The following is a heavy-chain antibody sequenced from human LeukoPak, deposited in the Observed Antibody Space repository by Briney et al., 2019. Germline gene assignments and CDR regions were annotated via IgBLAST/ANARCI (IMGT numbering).Heavy chain of an antibody. CDR2: IYNSGST. Sequence: PSEALSLTCTVCGGSLSSYYWSWIGQPAGKGREGIGRIYNSGSTNYNPSLKSRGTISQDTSKNQFSPESSTVTPGDTAVYYSARAAPWFGEFAAFDIWGQGTMVTVSS. J-gene: IGHJ3*02. D-gene: IGHD3-10*01. V-gene: IGHV4-4*07. CDR1: GGSLSSYY. CDR3: ARAAPWFGEFAAFDI.